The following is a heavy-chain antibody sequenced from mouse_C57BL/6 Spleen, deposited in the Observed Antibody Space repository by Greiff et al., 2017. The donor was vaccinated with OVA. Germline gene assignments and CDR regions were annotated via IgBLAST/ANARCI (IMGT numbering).Heavy chain of an antibody. V-gene: IGHV1-69*01. Sequence: QVQLQQPGAEFVMPGASVKLSCKASGYTFASYWMHWVKQRPGQGLEWIGEIDPSDSYTNYNQKFKGKSTLTVDKSSSTAYMQLSSLTSEDSAVYYCASLSYGSSLYYFDYWGQGTTLTVSS. D-gene: IGHD1-1*01. CDR2: IDPSDSYT. CDR3: ASLSYGSSLYYFDY. J-gene: IGHJ2*01. CDR1: GYTFASYW.